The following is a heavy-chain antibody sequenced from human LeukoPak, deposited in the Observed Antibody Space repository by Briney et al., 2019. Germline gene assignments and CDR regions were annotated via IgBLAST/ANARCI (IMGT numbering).Heavy chain of an antibody. CDR2: ISSSSSYI. CDR1: GFTFSSYS. J-gene: IGHJ4*02. CDR3: ARGYYGSGIYYKGSGFLY. V-gene: IGHV3-21*01. Sequence: PGGSLRLSCAASGFTFSSYSMNWVRQAPGKGLEWVSSISSSSSYIYYADSVKGRFTISRDNAKNSLYLQTNSLRAEDTAVYYCARGYYGSGIYYKGSGFLYWGQGTLVTVSS. D-gene: IGHD3-10*01.